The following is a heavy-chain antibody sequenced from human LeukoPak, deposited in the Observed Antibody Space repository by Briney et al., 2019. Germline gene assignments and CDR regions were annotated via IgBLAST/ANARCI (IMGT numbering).Heavy chain of an antibody. CDR3: ARDSQLSPFDY. CDR2: IKQDGSEK. J-gene: IGHJ4*02. Sequence: PGGSLRLSCAASGFTFTNYWMSWVRQAPGKGLEWVANIKQDGSEKYYVDSVKGRFTISRDNAKNSLYLQMNSLRAEDTAVYYCARDSQLSPFDYWGQGTLVTVSS. V-gene: IGHV3-7*01. D-gene: IGHD2-2*01. CDR1: GFTFTNYW.